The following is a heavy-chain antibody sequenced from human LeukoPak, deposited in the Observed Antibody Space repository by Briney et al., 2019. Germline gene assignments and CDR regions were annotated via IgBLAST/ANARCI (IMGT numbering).Heavy chain of an antibody. CDR1: GYSFTSYR. D-gene: IGHD4-17*01. Sequence: KNGESLKISCKGSGYSFTSYRISWVRQMPGKGLEWMGIIYPGDSDTRYSPSFQGQVTISADKSISTAYLQWSSLKASDTAMYYCARFSDYSEYLGHFDNWGQGTLVTVSS. V-gene: IGHV5-51*01. CDR3: ARFSDYSEYLGHFDN. CDR2: IYPGDSDT. J-gene: IGHJ4*02.